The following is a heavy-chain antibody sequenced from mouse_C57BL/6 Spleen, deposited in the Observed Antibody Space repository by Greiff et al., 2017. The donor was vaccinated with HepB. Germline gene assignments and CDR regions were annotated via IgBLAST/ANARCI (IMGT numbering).Heavy chain of an antibody. J-gene: IGHJ4*01. CDR1: GYTFTSYW. V-gene: IGHV1-53*01. D-gene: IGHD2-5*01. CDR2: INPSNGGT. Sequence: QVQLQQPGTELVKPGASVKLSCKASGYTFTSYWMHWVKRRPGQGLEWIGNINPSNGGTNYNEKFKSKATLTVDKSSSTAYMQLSSLTSEDSAVYYCARGRILGYYSNYGAMDYWGQGTSVTVSS. CDR3: ARGRILGYYSNYGAMDY.